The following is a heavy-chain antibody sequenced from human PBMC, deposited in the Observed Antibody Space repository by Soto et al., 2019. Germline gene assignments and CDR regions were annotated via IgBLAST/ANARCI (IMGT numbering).Heavy chain of an antibody. CDR2: NIPIFGTA. CDR3: ARSVVVPAAMKFRFDP. Sequence: QVQLVQSGAEVKKPGSSVKVSCKASGGTFSSYAISWVRQAPGQGLEWMGGNIPIFGTANYAQKFQGRVTITADESTSTAYMELSSLRSEDTAVYYCARSVVVPAAMKFRFDPWGQGTLVTVSS. CDR1: GGTFSSYA. J-gene: IGHJ5*02. V-gene: IGHV1-69*01. D-gene: IGHD2-2*01.